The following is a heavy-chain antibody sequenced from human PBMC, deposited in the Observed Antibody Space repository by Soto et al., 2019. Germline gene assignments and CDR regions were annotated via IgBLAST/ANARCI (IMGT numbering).Heavy chain of an antibody. J-gene: IGHJ4*02. CDR2: ISGRGNNA. CDR3: AEGRIQQWLSPEF. Sequence: EVQLVESGGGLVQPGGSLRLSCAASGFTFSSYAMNWVRQAPGKGLELVSVISGRGNNAYYADSVKGRFTISRDNSKSTLYLQMNSLRADDTAVYYYAEGRIQQWLSPEFWGQGTLVTVSS. V-gene: IGHV3-23*04. CDR1: GFTFSSYA. D-gene: IGHD6-19*01.